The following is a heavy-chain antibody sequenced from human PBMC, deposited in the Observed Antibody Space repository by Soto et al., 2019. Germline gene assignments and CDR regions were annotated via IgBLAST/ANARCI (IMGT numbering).Heavy chain of an antibody. CDR2: IYWDDDK. D-gene: IGHD5-18*01. Sequence: QITLKESGPTLVKPTQTLTLTCTFSGFSLSTSGVGVGWIRQPPGKALEWLALIYWDDDKRYSPSLKSRLTIAKDTSKNQVVLTMTTMYPVATATYYCAHSGGYSYGPGWDYWGQGTLVTVSS. CDR1: GFSLSTSGVG. J-gene: IGHJ4*02. CDR3: AHSGGYSYGPGWDY. V-gene: IGHV2-5*02.